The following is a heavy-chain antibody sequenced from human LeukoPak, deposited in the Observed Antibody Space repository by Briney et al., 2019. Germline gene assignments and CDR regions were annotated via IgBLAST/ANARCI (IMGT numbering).Heavy chain of an antibody. V-gene: IGHV3-23*01. Sequence: GGSLRLSCAASGFTFSSYAMGWVRQAPGKGLEWVSTISGSGGSIYYADSVKDRFTISRDNAKNSLYLQMNSLRAEDTAVYYCARDGYNSHFDYWGQGTLVTVSS. J-gene: IGHJ4*02. CDR1: GFTFSSYA. CDR2: ISGSGGSI. CDR3: ARDGYNSHFDY. D-gene: IGHD5-24*01.